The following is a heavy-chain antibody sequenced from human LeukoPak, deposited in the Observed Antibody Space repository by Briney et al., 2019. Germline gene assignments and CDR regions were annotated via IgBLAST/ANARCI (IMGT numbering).Heavy chain of an antibody. D-gene: IGHD2-15*01. CDR3: ARGGGYCSGGSCDEEDYYYYGMDV. Sequence: PGGSLRLSCAASGFTFSSYDMHWVRHATGKGLEWVSAIGTAGDTYYPGSVKGRFTISRENAKNSLYLQMNSLRAGDTAVYYCARGGGYCSGGSCDEEDYYYYGMDVWGQGTAVTVSS. CDR1: GFTFSSYD. V-gene: IGHV3-13*01. CDR2: IGTAGDT. J-gene: IGHJ6*02.